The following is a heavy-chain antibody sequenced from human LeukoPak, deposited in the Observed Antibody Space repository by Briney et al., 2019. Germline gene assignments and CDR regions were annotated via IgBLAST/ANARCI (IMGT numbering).Heavy chain of an antibody. CDR2: IYSGGTT. V-gene: IGHV3-66*01. CDR3: ASKVTTGY. D-gene: IGHD1-14*01. CDR1: GLTVNSNY. Sequence: PGGSLRLSCVVSGLTVNSNYMSWVRQAPGKGLEWVSVIYSGGTTNYADSVKGRFIVYRDNSKNTLYLQTNSLRAEDTAVYYCASKVTTGYWGQGTLVTVSS. J-gene: IGHJ4*02.